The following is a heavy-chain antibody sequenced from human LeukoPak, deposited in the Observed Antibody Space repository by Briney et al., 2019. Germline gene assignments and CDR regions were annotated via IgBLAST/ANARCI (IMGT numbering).Heavy chain of an antibody. J-gene: IGHJ4*02. D-gene: IGHD6-13*01. Sequence: ASVKVSCKASGGTFSSYAISWVRQAPGQGLEWMGGIIPIFGTANYAQKFQGRVTITTDESTSTAYMELSSLRSEDTAVYFCARGPHGYSSSWYYFDYWGQGTLVTVSS. V-gene: IGHV1-69*05. CDR3: ARGPHGYSSSWYYFDY. CDR1: GGTFSSYA. CDR2: IIPIFGTA.